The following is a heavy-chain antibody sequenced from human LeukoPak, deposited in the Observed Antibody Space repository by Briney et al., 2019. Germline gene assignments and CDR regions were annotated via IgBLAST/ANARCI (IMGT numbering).Heavy chain of an antibody. J-gene: IGHJ4*02. CDR2: INHSGST. CDR1: GGSFSGYY. Sequence: SETLSLTCAVNGGSFSGYYWIWIRQPPGKGLEWIGEINHSGSTIYNPSLQSRVTISVDTSKIQFSLKLSSVSAADTAVYYCARGSRTPDYWGQGTLVTVSS. CDR3: ARGSRTPDY. V-gene: IGHV4-34*01.